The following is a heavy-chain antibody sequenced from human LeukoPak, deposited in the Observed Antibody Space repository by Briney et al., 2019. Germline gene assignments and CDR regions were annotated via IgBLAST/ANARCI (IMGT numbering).Heavy chain of an antibody. J-gene: IGHJ4*02. CDR1: GYIFSGYH. CDR2: INPESGDP. V-gene: IGHV1-2*02. D-gene: IGHD3-10*01. Sequence: GASVKVSCKAAGYIFSGYHIHWLRQTPGQGLEWMGWINPESGDPHYAPRFQGRVTMTRDKFIKTSYMDLSSLTSDDTAVYYCARHAFALGYYDFWGQGTLVTVSS. CDR3: ARHAFALGYYDF.